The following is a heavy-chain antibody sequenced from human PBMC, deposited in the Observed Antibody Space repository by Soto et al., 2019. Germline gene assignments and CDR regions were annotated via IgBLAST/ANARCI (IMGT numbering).Heavy chain of an antibody. Sequence: VKVSCKASGYTFTGYDMNWVRQANGQPLPWMGWMNPKSGNRGYAQKFPGRVTMTRNTSISTAYMELSSLRSEDTAVYYCARTAQLCLRANYYYHMDVWAQGTTLAV. J-gene: IGHJ6*02. CDR1: GYTFTGYD. CDR2: MNPKSGNR. V-gene: IGHV1-8*01. CDR3: ARTAQLCLRANYYYHMDV. D-gene: IGHD5-18*01.